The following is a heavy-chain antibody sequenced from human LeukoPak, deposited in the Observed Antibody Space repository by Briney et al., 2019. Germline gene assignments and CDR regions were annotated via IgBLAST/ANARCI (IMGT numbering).Heavy chain of an antibody. CDR1: GFRFSSYA. V-gene: IGHV3-20*01. CDR3: ARSAYGSGSYRYFDY. D-gene: IGHD3-10*01. CDR2: INWNGGST. J-gene: IGHJ4*02. Sequence: GGSLRLSCAASGFRFSSYAMSWVRQAPGKGLEWVSGINWNGGSTGYADSVKGRFTISRDNAKNSLYLQMNSLRAEDTALYHCARSAYGSGSYRYFDYWGQGTLVTVSS.